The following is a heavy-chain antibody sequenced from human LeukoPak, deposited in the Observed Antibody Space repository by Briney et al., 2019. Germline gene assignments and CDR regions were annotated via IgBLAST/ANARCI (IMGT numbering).Heavy chain of an antibody. CDR1: GFTFSSYG. CDR2: ILFDGSNE. CDR3: AEDGGGYAAFDS. D-gene: IGHD5-12*01. J-gene: IGHJ4*02. V-gene: IGHV3-30*18. Sequence: GRSLRLSCGASGFTFSSYGMHWVRQAPGKGLEWVASILFDGSNEYYVESVKGRFTISRDDSKSTLYLQMTSLRAGDTAVYYCAEDGGGYAAFDSWGQGTLVTVSS.